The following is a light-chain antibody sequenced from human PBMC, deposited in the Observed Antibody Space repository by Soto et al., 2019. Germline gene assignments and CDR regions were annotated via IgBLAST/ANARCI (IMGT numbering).Light chain of an antibody. CDR2: EVT. CDR3: SSYTNINTRACV. CDR1: SGDIGSYNR. Sequence: QSAVTQPASVSGSPGQSLTISCTGTSGDIGSYNRVSWYQQHPGKAPKLIIYEVTDRPSGVSNRFSGSKSGNTASLTTSGLQAEDEAEYYCSSYTNINTRACVFGTGTKVTVL. J-gene: IGLJ1*01. V-gene: IGLV2-14*01.